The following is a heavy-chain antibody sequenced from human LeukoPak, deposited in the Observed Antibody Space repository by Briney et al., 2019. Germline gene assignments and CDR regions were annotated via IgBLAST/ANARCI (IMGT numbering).Heavy chain of an antibody. J-gene: IGHJ4*02. D-gene: IGHD1-26*01. CDR1: GFTLSSYW. CDR3: AREYTGGWNDF. CDR2: IKQDGIEK. Sequence: PGGSLRLSCAASGFTLSSYWMSWVRQAPGKGRGWVANIKQDGIEKYYVDSVKGRFTISRDNAKNSLYLQMNSLRAEDTAVYYCAREYTGGWNDFWGQGTLVTVSS. V-gene: IGHV3-7*01.